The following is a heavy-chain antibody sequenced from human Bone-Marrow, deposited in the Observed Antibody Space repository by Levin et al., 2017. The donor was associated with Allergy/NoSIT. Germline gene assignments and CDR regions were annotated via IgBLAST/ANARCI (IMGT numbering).Heavy chain of an antibody. CDR2: INPNSGGT. CDR3: ARGAYYYDSSGSPLGSY. D-gene: IGHD3-22*01. V-gene: IGHV1-2*02. Sequence: ASVKVSCKASGYTFTGYYMHWVRQAPGQGLEWMGWINPNSGGTNYAQKFQGRVTMTRDTSISTASMELSRLRSDDTAVYYCARGAYYYDSSGSPLGSYWGQGTLVTVSS. CDR1: GYTFTGYY. J-gene: IGHJ4*02.